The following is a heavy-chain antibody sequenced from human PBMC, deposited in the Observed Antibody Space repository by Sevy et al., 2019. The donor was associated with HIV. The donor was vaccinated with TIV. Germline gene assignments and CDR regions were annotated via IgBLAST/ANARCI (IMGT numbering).Heavy chain of an antibody. J-gene: IGHJ3*02. V-gene: IGHV4-59*08. Sequence: SETLSLTCTVSGGSINSDHWNWIRQPPGKGLEWIGYVYYTGGANYNPSLKNRVTISVHRTKNQFPLKLTSVTAADTAVYYCARRNDFAIWGQGTMVTVSS. CDR3: ARRNDFAI. CDR2: VYYTGGA. CDR1: GGSINSDH.